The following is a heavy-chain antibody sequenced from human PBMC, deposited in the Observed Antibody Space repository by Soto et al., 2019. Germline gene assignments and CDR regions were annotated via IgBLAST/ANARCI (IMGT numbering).Heavy chain of an antibody. J-gene: IGHJ4*02. CDR1: GGSFSGYY. Sequence: PSETLSLTCAVYGGSFSGYYWSWIRQPPGKGLEWIGEINHSGSTNYNPSLKSRVTISVDTSKNQFSLKLSSVTAADTAVYYCARDLERITMIVVGYWGQGTLVTVS. D-gene: IGHD3-22*01. CDR3: ARDLERITMIVVGY. V-gene: IGHV4-34*01. CDR2: INHSGST.